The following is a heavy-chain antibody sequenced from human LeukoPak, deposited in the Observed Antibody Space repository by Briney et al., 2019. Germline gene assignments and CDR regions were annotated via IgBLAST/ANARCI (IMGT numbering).Heavy chain of an antibody. CDR2: IKEDGSDK. J-gene: IGHJ4*02. Sequence: GESLRLSCAASGFTFSNYWMTWVRQAPGKGLEWVPNIKEDGSDKYYVDSVKDRFTISRDNAKNSLYLQMNSLRVEDTAVYFCARDQWRLFDYWGQGTLVAVSS. CDR1: GFTFSNYW. D-gene: IGHD2-21*02. V-gene: IGHV3-7*04. CDR3: ARDQWRLFDY.